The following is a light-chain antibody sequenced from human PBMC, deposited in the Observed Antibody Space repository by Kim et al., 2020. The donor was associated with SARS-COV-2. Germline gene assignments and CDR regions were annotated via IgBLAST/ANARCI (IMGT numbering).Light chain of an antibody. J-gene: IGKJ5*01. CDR1: QSVSSN. CDR2: DAS. V-gene: IGKV3-15*01. Sequence: EIVMTQSPATLSVSPGERATLSCRASQSVSSNLAWYQQKPGQAPRLLIYDASTRATGIPARFSGSGSGTEFTFTISSLQSEDFAVYYCQHYNRWPITFGQGTRLEIK. CDR3: QHYNRWPIT.